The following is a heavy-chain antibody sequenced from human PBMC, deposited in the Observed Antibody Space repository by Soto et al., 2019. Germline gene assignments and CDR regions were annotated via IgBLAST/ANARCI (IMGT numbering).Heavy chain of an antibody. D-gene: IGHD3-22*01. CDR3: AHSPYYYDSSGYWLYYYGMDV. J-gene: IGHJ6*02. CDR1: GFSLSTSGVG. CDR2: IYWDDDK. Sequence: QITLKESGPTLVKPTQTLTLTCTFSGFSLSTSGVGVGWIRQPPGKALEWLALIYWDDDKRYSPSLKSRLTITKDTSKNQVVLTMINMDPVDTATYYCAHSPYYYDSSGYWLYYYGMDVWGQGTTVTVSS. V-gene: IGHV2-5*02.